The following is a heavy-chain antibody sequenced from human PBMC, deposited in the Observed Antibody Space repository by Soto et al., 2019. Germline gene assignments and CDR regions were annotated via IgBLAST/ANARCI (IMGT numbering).Heavy chain of an antibody. J-gene: IGHJ6*02. V-gene: IGHV3-11*06. CDR1: GFSVGDNY. CDR2: SSSSGGYT. D-gene: IGHD3-16*01. CDR3: ARSSGRRHVFTFDYGLDV. Sequence: QVQLVESGGGLVEPGGSLRLSCAASGFSVGDNYMTWIRQAPGKXLEWLSYSSSSGGYTNYADSVKGRFTISRDNAKNSLYLQMDSLRAEDTAVYFCARSSGRRHVFTFDYGLDVWGQGTTVTVSS.